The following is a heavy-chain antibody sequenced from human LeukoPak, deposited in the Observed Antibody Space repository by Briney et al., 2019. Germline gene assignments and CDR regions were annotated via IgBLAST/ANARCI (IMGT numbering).Heavy chain of an antibody. Sequence: PGGSLRPSCAASGFTVSRNYMSWVRQAPGKGLEWVSVIYSADSAYYADSVRGRFTISRDNSKNTLYLQMNSLRVEDTAVYYCATGWTDAFDIWGQGTMLTVSS. J-gene: IGHJ3*02. CDR1: GFTVSRNY. D-gene: IGHD1-14*01. CDR2: IYSADSA. V-gene: IGHV3-53*01. CDR3: ATGWTDAFDI.